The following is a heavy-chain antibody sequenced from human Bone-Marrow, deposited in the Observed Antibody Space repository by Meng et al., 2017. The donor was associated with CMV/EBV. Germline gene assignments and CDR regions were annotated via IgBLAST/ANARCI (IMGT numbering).Heavy chain of an antibody. CDR3: AAKIDITYFDF. CDR2: INPSGGST. CDR1: GYTFTSYY. J-gene: IGHJ4*02. V-gene: IGHV1-46*01. D-gene: IGHD1-14*01. Sequence: ASEVSCKASGYTFTSYYMHWVRQAPGQGLEWMGIINPSGGSTSYAQKFQGRVTMTRDTSTSTIYMELNSLRSEDTAVYFCAAKIDITYFDFWGQGTLVTVSS.